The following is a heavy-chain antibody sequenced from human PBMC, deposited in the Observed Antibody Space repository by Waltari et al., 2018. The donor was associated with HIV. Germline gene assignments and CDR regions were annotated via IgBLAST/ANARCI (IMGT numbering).Heavy chain of an antibody. D-gene: IGHD3-22*01. Sequence: EVQLLESGGGLVQPGGSLRLSCAASGFTFRNYAMSWVRQAPGKGLEWVSSIRGSGGSTYYADAVKGRFTVSRDNSKDTLFLQMNSLRAEDTALYYCAKEGIIVITDAFDIWGQGTMVIVSS. J-gene: IGHJ3*02. CDR3: AKEGIIVITDAFDI. CDR1: GFTFRNYA. V-gene: IGHV3-23*01. CDR2: IRGSGGST.